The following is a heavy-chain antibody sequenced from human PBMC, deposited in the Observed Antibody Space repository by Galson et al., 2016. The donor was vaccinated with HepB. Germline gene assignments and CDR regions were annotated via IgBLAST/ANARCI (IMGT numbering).Heavy chain of an antibody. CDR1: GGSIGSGTYY. D-gene: IGHD1-26*01. Sequence: ETLSLTCTVSGGSIGSGTYYWGWIRLPPGKGLEWIGNIYYSGSTFYNPSLKSRATVSVDTSKNQSSLKLSSVTAAEPAVYYCATQGKWERPGLGAFDMWGQGTMVTVSS. CDR3: ATQGKWERPGLGAFDM. V-gene: IGHV4-39*01. CDR2: IYYSGST. J-gene: IGHJ3*02.